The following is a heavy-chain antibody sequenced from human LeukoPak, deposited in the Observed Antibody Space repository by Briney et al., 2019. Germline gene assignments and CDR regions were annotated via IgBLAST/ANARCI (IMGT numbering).Heavy chain of an antibody. D-gene: IGHD1-26*01. V-gene: IGHV3-64*01. CDR1: GFTFGTYP. CDR2: INNNGDRT. J-gene: IGHJ4*02. CDR3: ARGGLVGPTPYLDS. Sequence: GGSLRLSCAASGFTFGTYPMYWVRQAPGRGPEYVSGINNNGDRTYYAKSVKGRFTISRDNSKNTLYLQVGSLRAEDMAVYHCARGGLVGPTPYLDSWGQGTLVTVSS.